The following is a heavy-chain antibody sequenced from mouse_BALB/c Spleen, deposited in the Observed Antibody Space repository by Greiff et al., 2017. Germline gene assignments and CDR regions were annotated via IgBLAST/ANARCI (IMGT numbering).Heavy chain of an antibody. J-gene: IGHJ4*01. Sequence: EVKLQESGAELVKPGASVKLSCTASGFNIKDTYMHWVKQRPEQGLEWIGRIDPANGNTKYDPKFQGKATITADTSSNTAYLQLSSLTSEDTAVYYCARNGNYVDAMDYWGQGTSVTVSS. CDR1: GFNIKDTY. V-gene: IGHV14-3*02. CDR3: ARNGNYVDAMDY. CDR2: IDPANGNT. D-gene: IGHD2-1*01.